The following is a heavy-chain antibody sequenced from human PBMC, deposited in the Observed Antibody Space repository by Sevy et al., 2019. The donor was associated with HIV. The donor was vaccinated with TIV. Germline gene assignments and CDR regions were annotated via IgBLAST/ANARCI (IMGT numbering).Heavy chain of an antibody. CDR1: GFPFNDHA. D-gene: IGHD2-21*01. Sequence: GGSLRLSCAASGFPFNDHAMHWVRQVPGKGLEWVSGVSWNIRNIGYADSVKGRFTISRDNARHFLYLEMNSLRPEDTALYYCAKDINRGCDGVNCYSYYYYFYGLDVWGQGTTVTVSS. J-gene: IGHJ6*02. CDR3: AKDINRGCDGVNCYSYYYYFYGLDV. V-gene: IGHV3-9*01. CDR2: VSWNIRNI.